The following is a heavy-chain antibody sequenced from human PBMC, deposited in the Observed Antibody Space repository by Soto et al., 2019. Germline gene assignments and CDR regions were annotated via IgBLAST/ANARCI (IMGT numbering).Heavy chain of an antibody. J-gene: IGHJ3*01. Sequence: QVPLKQWGAGLLKPSETLSLTCAVNGGSFTGYYWTYIRQSPEKGLEWIGEVNHRGSTTYNPSLKIRVTISVDASNNQFSLNLSAVTAADTAVYYCARSPPFSSFRGFDVWGQGTMVTVSS. D-gene: IGHD6-6*01. CDR2: VNHRGST. V-gene: IGHV4-34*02. CDR3: ARSPPFSSFRGFDV. CDR1: GGSFTGYY.